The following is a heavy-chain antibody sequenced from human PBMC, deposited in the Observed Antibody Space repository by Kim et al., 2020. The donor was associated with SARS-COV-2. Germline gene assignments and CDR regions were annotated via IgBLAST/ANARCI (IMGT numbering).Heavy chain of an antibody. V-gene: IGHV7-4-1*02. CDR1: GYTFTDYG. D-gene: IGHD7-27*01. J-gene: IGHJ2*01. CDR2: INTNTGNP. CDR3: ARDLIGDPYWYFDL. Sequence: ASVKVSCKASGYTFTDYGLNWVRQAPGQGLEWMGWINTNTGNPTYARGFTGRFVFSLDTSVSTAYLQISSLTTEDTAVYYCARDLIGDPYWYFDLWGRGTLVTVSS.